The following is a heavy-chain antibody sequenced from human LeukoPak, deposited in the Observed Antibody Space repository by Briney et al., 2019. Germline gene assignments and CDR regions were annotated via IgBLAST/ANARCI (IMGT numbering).Heavy chain of an antibody. V-gene: IGHV3-23*01. Sequence: GGSLRLSCAASGFTFSSYDMSWVRQAPGKGLEWVSVISGSGDSTYYAGSVKGRFTISRDNSNNALYLQMNELRADDTAVYYCARDPNGDYIGAFDFWGQGTMVTVSS. CDR1: GFTFSSYD. J-gene: IGHJ3*01. CDR3: ARDPNGDYIGAFDF. CDR2: ISGSGDST. D-gene: IGHD4-17*01.